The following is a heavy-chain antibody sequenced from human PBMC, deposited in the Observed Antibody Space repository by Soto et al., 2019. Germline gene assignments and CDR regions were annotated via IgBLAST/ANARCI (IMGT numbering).Heavy chain of an antibody. CDR2: INHSGST. D-gene: IGHD1-7*01. CDR1: GGSFSGYY. Sequence: SETLSLTCAVYGGSFSGYYWSWIRQPPGKGLEWIGEINHSGSTNYNPSLKSRVTISVDTSENQFSLKLSSVTAADTAVYYCARARFKTGTTGYIDYWGQGTLVTVSS. V-gene: IGHV4-34*01. CDR3: ARARFKTGTTGYIDY. J-gene: IGHJ4*02.